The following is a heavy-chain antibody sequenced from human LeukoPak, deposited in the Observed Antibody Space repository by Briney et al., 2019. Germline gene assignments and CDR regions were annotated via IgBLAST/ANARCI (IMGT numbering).Heavy chain of an antibody. CDR3: ARVPAMDYGMDV. J-gene: IGHJ6*02. Sequence: ASVKVSCKASGYTFSDYAVHWVRQAPGQRFEWMGWIDAGNGDTRYSQKFQGRVTITRDTSASTAYIELRRLRSEDTAMYYCARVPAMDYGMDVWGQGTTVTVSS. V-gene: IGHV1-3*01. CDR1: GYTFSDYA. D-gene: IGHD5-18*01. CDR2: IDAGNGDT.